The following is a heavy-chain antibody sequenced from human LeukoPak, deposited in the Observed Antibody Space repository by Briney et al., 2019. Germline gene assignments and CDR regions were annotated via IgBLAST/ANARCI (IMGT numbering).Heavy chain of an antibody. J-gene: IGHJ4*02. CDR3: ASDTSTLQTGDY. V-gene: IGHV3-48*01. CDR1: GFTFSDYS. CDR2: ISSRSSAI. D-gene: IGHD1-14*01. Sequence: AGGSLRLSCAASGFTFSDYSMTWVRQAPGKGLEWVSYISSRSSAIYYADSVKGRFTTSRDNARNSLYLQMNSLRAEDTAVYYCASDTSTLQTGDYWGQGTLDTVSS.